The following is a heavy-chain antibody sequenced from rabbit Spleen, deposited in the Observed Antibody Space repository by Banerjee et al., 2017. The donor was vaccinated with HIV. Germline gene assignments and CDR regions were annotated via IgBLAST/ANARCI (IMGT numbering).Heavy chain of an antibody. V-gene: IGHV1S40*01. J-gene: IGHJ4*01. CDR3: ARDPYITPNADYNL. Sequence: QSLEESGGDLVKPGASLTLTCTASGFSFTSYYWICWVRQAPGKGLELIACIGISSGSTYYASWAKCRFTISKTSSTTVTLQMTSLTAADTATYCCARDPYITPNADYNLWGPGTLFTVS. CDR2: IGISSGST. CDR1: GFSFTSYYW. D-gene: IGHD2-1*01.